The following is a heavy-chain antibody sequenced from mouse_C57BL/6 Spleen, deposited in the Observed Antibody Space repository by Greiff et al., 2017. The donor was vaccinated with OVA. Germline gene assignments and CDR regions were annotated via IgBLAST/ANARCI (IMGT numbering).Heavy chain of an antibody. J-gene: IGHJ3*01. CDR2: ISYDGSN. Sequence: VQLKQSGPGLVKPSQSLSLTCSVTGYSITSGYYWNWIRQFPGNKLEWMGYISYDGSNNYNPSLKNRISITRDTSKNQFFLKLNSVTTEDTATYYCAREASSGYGFAYWGQGTLVTVSA. V-gene: IGHV3-6*01. CDR1: GYSITSGYY. D-gene: IGHD3-2*02. CDR3: AREASSGYGFAY.